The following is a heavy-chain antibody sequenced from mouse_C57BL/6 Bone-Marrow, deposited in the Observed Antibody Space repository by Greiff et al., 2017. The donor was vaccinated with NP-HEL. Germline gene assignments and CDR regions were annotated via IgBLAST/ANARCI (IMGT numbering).Heavy chain of an antibody. Sequence: EVQLQQSGAELVKPGASVKLSCTASGFNIKDYYMHWVKQRTEQGLEWIGRIDPEDGETKYAPNFQGKATITADTSSNTAYLQLSSLTSEDTAVYYCARALNWAFDYWGQGTTLTVSS. CDR2: IDPEDGET. D-gene: IGHD4-1*01. J-gene: IGHJ2*01. CDR3: ARALNWAFDY. CDR1: GFNIKDYY. V-gene: IGHV14-2*01.